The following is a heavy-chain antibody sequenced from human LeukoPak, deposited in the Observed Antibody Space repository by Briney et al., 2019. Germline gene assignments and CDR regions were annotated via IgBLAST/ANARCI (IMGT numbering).Heavy chain of an antibody. Sequence: PGGSLRLSCAASGFTVGSSFMTWVRQAPGKGLEWVSVIFSGGTTYYADSAEGRFTISRDNSKNTLYLQMNSLRAGDTAVYYCAKDPIFSGSYGVFDYWGLGTLVTVSS. V-gene: IGHV3-53*01. CDR1: GFTVGSSF. J-gene: IGHJ4*02. D-gene: IGHD1-26*01. CDR2: IFSGGTT. CDR3: AKDPIFSGSYGVFDY.